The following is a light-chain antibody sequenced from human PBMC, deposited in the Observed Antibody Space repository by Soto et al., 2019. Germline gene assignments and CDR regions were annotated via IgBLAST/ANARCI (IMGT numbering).Light chain of an antibody. Sequence: ETVMTQSXXXXSASPGEXATLSCRASQSVNSDLAWYQQIPGQAPRLLIYSASTGATGGPARFSGSGSGTEFTLTISSLQSEDFAIYYCQQYNNWPLTFGGGTKVEI. V-gene: IGKV3-15*01. CDR2: SAS. CDR3: QQYNNWPLT. J-gene: IGKJ4*01. CDR1: QSVNSD.